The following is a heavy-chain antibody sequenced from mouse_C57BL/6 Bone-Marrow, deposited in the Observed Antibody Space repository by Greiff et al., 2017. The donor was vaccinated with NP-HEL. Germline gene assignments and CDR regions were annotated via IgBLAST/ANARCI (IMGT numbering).Heavy chain of an antibody. D-gene: IGHD1-1*01. Sequence: EVQLVESGGGLVKPGGSLKLSCAASGFTFSSYAMSWVRQTPEKRLEWVATISDGGSYTYYPDNVKGRFTISRDNAKNNLYLQMSHLKSEDTAMYYCARDPHPTVGYGYWGQGTSVTVSS. V-gene: IGHV5-4*01. CDR2: ISDGGSYT. CDR1: GFTFSSYA. J-gene: IGHJ4*01. CDR3: ARDPHPTVGYGY.